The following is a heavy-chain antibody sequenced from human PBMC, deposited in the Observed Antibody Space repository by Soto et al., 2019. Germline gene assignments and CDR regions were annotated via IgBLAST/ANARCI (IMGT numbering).Heavy chain of an antibody. D-gene: IGHD3-10*01. Sequence: ESGGGVVQPGRSLRLSCAASGFTFSSYGMHWVRQAPGKGLEWVGVITYDGSNKFYADSVKGRFTISRENSKNTLYLQMNSLRAEDAAVYYCAKDWRESLPGDAFDIWGQGTMVTVSS. CDR2: ITYDGSNK. CDR1: GFTFSSYG. J-gene: IGHJ3*02. V-gene: IGHV3-30*18. CDR3: AKDWRESLPGDAFDI.